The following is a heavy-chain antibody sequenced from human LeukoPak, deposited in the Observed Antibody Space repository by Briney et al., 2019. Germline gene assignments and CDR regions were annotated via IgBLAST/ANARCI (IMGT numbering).Heavy chain of an antibody. CDR3: ARDLGGRNDAFDI. Sequence: GGSLRLSCAASGFTVSSNYMSWVRQAPGKGLEWVSVIYSGGSTYYADSVKGRFTISRDNSKNTLYLQMNSLRAKDTAVYYCARDLGGRNDAFDIWGQGTMVTVSS. J-gene: IGHJ3*02. CDR1: GFTVSSNY. CDR2: IYSGGST. D-gene: IGHD1-26*01. V-gene: IGHV3-53*01.